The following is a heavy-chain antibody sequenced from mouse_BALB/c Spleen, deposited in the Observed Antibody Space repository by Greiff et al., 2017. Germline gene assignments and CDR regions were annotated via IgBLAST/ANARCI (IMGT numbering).Heavy chain of an antibody. V-gene: IGHV5-17*02. Sequence: EVQGVESGGGLVQPGGSRKLSCAASGFTFSSFGMHWVRQAPEKGLEWVAYISSGSSTIYYADTVKGRFTISRDNPKNTRCLQMTSLRSEDTAMYYCARYYGSSYGYFDYWGQGTTLTVSS. CDR1: GFTFSSFG. CDR3: ARYYGSSYGYFDY. CDR2: ISSGSSTI. J-gene: IGHJ2*01. D-gene: IGHD1-1*01.